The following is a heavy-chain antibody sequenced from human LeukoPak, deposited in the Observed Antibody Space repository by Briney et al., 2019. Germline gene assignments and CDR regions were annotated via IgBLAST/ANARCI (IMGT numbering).Heavy chain of an antibody. Sequence: PGGSLRLSCATSGFTFSTFHMHWVRQAPGGAPEWVAFIQNDGGNEYYGDSVKGRFTISRDNSKSTLYLQLNSLTTEDTAVYYCARSYVLNFFNPWGQGTLVTVSS. CDR1: GFTFSTFH. V-gene: IGHV3-30*02. CDR2: IQNDGGNE. CDR3: ARSYVLNFFNP. D-gene: IGHD3-10*02. J-gene: IGHJ5*02.